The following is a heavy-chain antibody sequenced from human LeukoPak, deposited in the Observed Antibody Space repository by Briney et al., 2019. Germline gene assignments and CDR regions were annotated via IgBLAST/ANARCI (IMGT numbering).Heavy chain of an antibody. CDR1: GFTFSSYS. Sequence: GGSLRLSCAASGFTFSSYSMNWVRQAPGKGLEWVSSISSSSSYIYYADSAKGRFTISRDNAKNSLYLQMNSLRAEDTAVYYCARNRGYSGYDGKGDAFDIWGQGTMVTVSS. V-gene: IGHV3-21*01. CDR3: ARNRGYSGYDGKGDAFDI. CDR2: ISSSSSYI. J-gene: IGHJ3*02. D-gene: IGHD5-12*01.